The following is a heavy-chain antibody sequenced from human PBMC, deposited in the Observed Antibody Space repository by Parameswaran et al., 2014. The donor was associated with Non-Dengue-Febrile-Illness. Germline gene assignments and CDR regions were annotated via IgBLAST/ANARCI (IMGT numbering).Heavy chain of an antibody. Sequence: VRQAPGKGLEWVALISSSSSYIYYAESVKGRFTISRDNAKNSVFLQMDSLRAEDTAVYYCVREISDLDSSGFYLNWYFDLWGRGTLVTVSS. J-gene: IGHJ2*01. CDR2: ISSSSSYI. D-gene: IGHD3-22*01. V-gene: IGHV3-21*06. CDR3: VREISDLDSSGFYLNWYFDL.